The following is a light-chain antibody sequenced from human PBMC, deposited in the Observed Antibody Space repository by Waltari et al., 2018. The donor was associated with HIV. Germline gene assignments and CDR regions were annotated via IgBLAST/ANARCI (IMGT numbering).Light chain of an antibody. V-gene: IGLV1-47*01. CDR1: SSNIGSNF. J-gene: IGLJ3*02. CDR2: MNN. Sequence: QSVLTQPPSASGTPGQRVTISCSGSSSNIGSNFVYWYQQFPGTAPKLLIYMNNQRPSVVPDRFSGSKSGTSASLAISGLRSEDEADYYCAAWDDSLSGLWVFGGGTKLTVL. CDR3: AAWDDSLSGLWV.